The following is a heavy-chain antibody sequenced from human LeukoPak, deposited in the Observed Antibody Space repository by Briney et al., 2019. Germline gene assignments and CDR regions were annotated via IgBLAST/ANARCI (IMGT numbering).Heavy chain of an antibody. Sequence: GGSLRLSCAASGFTLSYHSMNLIRQAPGKGLEWVSFISSSSSYIYYTDSVKGRFTISRDNAKNSLHLQMNSLRAEDTAVYYCVTALGPSPGWYYYMDVWGKGTTVTVSS. CDR3: VTALGPSPGWYYYMDV. J-gene: IGHJ6*03. CDR2: ISSSSSYI. D-gene: IGHD2-15*01. V-gene: IGHV3-21*01. CDR1: GFTLSYHS.